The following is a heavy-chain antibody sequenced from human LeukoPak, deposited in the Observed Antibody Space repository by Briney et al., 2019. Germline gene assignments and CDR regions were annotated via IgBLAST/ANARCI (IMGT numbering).Heavy chain of an antibody. Sequence: PSETLSLTCTVSGGSISSSSYYWSWIRQPPGKGLEWIGEINHSGISNYNPSLKSRVTISVDTSKNQFSLKLTSVTAADAAVYYCATLIDDNDFWSPSDIWGQGTVVTVSS. J-gene: IGHJ3*02. V-gene: IGHV4-39*07. CDR1: GGSISSSSYY. D-gene: IGHD3-3*01. CDR2: INHSGIS. CDR3: ATLIDDNDFWSPSDI.